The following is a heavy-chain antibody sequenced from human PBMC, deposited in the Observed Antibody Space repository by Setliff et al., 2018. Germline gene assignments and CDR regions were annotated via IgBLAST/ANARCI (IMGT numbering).Heavy chain of an antibody. V-gene: IGHV4-39*01. Sequence: LSLTCTVSGGSISDSHYYWGWFRQPPGMRPEWIGTVYYSGSIYYNPSLKSRVTLFVDTSKNQFSLKLSSVTAADTAVYYCTRGPDGYTYQGAFDIWGQGTMVTVS. J-gene: IGHJ3*02. D-gene: IGHD5-12*01. CDR3: TRGPDGYTYQGAFDI. CDR2: VYYSGSI. CDR1: GGSISDSHYY.